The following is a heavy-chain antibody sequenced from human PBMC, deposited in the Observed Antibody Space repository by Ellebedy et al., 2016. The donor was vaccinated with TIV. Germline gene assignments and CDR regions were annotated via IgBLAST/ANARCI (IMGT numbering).Heavy chain of an antibody. CDR3: ARDPLGYCSGGSCTNNWFDP. CDR1: GYTFTTFA. Sequence: AASVKVSCKASGYTFTTFAIHWVRQAHGQSPEWMGWINVADANTKYSQKFQGRLTFTRDTSANKVYMHLSSLRSDDSAVYYCARDPLGYCSGGSCTNNWFDPWGQGTLVTVSS. J-gene: IGHJ5*02. CDR2: INVADANT. D-gene: IGHD2-15*01. V-gene: IGHV1-3*01.